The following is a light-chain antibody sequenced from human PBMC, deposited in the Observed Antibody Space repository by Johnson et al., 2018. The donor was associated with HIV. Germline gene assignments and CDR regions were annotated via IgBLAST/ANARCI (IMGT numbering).Light chain of an antibody. J-gene: IGLJ1*01. Sequence: QSVLTQPPSVSAAPGQKVTISCSGSSSNLGNNYISWYQQLPGRAPKLLIYDNNKRPSGIPDRFSGSTSGTSATLGITGLQTGDEAEYYCGTWDSSLRVGFFGTGTKVTVL. CDR2: DNN. CDR1: SSNLGNNY. CDR3: GTWDSSLRVGF. V-gene: IGLV1-51*01.